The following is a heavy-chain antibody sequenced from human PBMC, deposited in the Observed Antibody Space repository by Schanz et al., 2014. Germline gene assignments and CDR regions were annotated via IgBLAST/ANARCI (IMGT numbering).Heavy chain of an antibody. D-gene: IGHD3-9*01. CDR3: AKVERSRYYAMHV. CDR2: IIPILDKT. Sequence: QVQLVQSGAEVKKPGSSVKVSCKASGGTFSSSTLTWVRQAPGQGLEWMGRIIPILDKTNYAQKYQGRVTMTADKTTSTVYKEVSVRRSEDTAVYYCAKVERSRYYAMHVWGQGTTVTVSS. J-gene: IGHJ6*02. V-gene: IGHV1-69*08. CDR1: GGTFSSST.